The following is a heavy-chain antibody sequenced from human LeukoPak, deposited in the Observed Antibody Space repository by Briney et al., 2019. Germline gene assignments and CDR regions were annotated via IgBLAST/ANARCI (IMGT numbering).Heavy chain of an antibody. CDR1: GFTFSSYS. V-gene: IGHV3-48*01. CDR2: ISSSSSTI. J-gene: IGHJ4*02. D-gene: IGHD2-2*01. CDR3: AREREYVVVPAGRD. Sequence: PGGSLRLSCAASGFTFSSYSMNWVRQAPGKGLEWGSYISSSSSTIYYADSVKGRFTISRDNAKNSLYLQMNSLRAEDTAVYYCAREREYVVVPAGRDWGQGTLVTVSS.